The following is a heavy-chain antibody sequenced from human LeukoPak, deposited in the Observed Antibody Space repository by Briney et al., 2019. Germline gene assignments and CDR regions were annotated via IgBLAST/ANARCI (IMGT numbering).Heavy chain of an antibody. CDR3: ARQRYYDSSGQFDP. CDR1: GYTLTELS. D-gene: IGHD3-22*01. Sequence: ASVKVSCKVSGYTLTELSMHWVRQAPGKGLEWMGIIYPGDSDTRYSPSFQGQVTISADKSISTAYLQWSSLKASDTAMYYCARQRYYDSSGQFDPWGQGTLVTVSS. CDR2: IYPGDSDT. J-gene: IGHJ5*02. V-gene: IGHV5-51*01.